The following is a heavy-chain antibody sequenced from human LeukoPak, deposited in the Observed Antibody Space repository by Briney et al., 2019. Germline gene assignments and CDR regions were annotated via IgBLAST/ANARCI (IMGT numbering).Heavy chain of an antibody. CDR1: GFTITTYA. J-gene: IGHJ4*02. Sequence: GGSLRLSCAASGFTITTYAMTWVRQAPGKGLESVAVISHDGTYKNYADSVKGRFTISRDNSKNTLYLQMNSLRAEDTAVYYCARIGGSYYGGADYWGQGTLVTVSP. V-gene: IGHV3-30*04. D-gene: IGHD1-26*01. CDR3: ARIGGSYYGGADY. CDR2: ISHDGTYK.